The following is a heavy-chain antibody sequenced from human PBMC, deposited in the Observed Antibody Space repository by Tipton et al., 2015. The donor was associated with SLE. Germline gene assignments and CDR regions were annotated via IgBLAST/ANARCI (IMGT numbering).Heavy chain of an antibody. CDR1: GFTFSSYG. D-gene: IGHD6-13*01. Sequence: SLRLSCAASGFTFSSYGMHWVRQAPGKGLEWVAFIRYAGSNKYYADSVKGRFTISRDNSKNTLYLQMNSLRAEDTAVYYCAKDQGSTWYDAFDIWGQGTMVTVSS. CDR2: IRYAGSNK. J-gene: IGHJ3*02. CDR3: AKDQGSTWYDAFDI. V-gene: IGHV3-30*02.